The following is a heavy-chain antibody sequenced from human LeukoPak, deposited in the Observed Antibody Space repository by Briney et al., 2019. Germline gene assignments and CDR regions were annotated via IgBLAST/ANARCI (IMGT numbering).Heavy chain of an antibody. CDR1: GYTFTSYG. CDR3: ARGGGYCSGGSCLNWFDP. D-gene: IGHD2-15*01. V-gene: IGHV1-18*01. J-gene: IGHJ5*02. CDR2: ISAYNGNT. Sequence: ASVKVSCKASGYTFTSYGISWVRQAPGQGREWMGWISAYNGNTNYAQKLQGRVTMTTDTSTSTAYMELRSLRSDDTAVYYCARGGGYCSGGSCLNWFDPWGQGTLVTVSS.